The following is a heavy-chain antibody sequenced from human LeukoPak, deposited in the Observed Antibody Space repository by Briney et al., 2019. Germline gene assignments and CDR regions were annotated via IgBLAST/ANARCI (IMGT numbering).Heavy chain of an antibody. CDR2: INSNGGST. CDR1: GFTFDYYG. V-gene: IGHV3-20*04. CDR3: ARDARGHSSGWYISYY. J-gene: IGHJ4*02. Sequence: GGSLRLSCAASGFTFDYYGMSWVRQAPGKGLEWVSSINSNGGSTSYADSVKGRFTISRDNAKNSLYLQMNSLRDEDTALYFCARDARGHSSGWYISYYWGQGTLVTVSS. D-gene: IGHD6-19*01.